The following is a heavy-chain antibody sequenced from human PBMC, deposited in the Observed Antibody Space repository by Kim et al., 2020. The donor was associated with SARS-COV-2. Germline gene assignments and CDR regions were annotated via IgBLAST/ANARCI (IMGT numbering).Heavy chain of an antibody. J-gene: IGHJ4*02. CDR2: IHYNSQET. D-gene: IGHD3-22*01. CDR1: GLAFDTYA. V-gene: IGHV3-23*01. CDR3: VTAAQIVAPDRNY. Sequence: GGSLRLTCAASGLAFDTYATSWVRQAPGKGLEWVSAIHYNSQETYYADSVRGRITISRDNSKNTMYLQMDSLRVEDAAVYYCVTAAQIVAPDRNYCGQGTLVSVSS.